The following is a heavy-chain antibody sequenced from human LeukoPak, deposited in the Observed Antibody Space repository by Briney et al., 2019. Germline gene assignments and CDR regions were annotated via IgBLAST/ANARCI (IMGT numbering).Heavy chain of an antibody. CDR1: GGSISSYY. D-gene: IGHD2-15*01. J-gene: IGHJ6*02. CDR2: IYYSGST. V-gene: IGHV4-59*01. Sequence: SETLSFTCTVSGGSISSYYWSWIRQPPGKGLEWIGYIYYSGSTNYNPSLKSRVTISVDTSKNQFSLKLSSVTAADTAVYYCARVSGGWYYYYGMDVWGQGTTVTVSS. CDR3: ARVSGGWYYYYGMDV.